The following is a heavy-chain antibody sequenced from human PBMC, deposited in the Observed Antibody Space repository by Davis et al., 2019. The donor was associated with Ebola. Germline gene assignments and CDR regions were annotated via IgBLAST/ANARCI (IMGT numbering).Heavy chain of an antibody. D-gene: IGHD2-15*01. CDR1: GFTFSSYA. Sequence: GGSLRLSCAASGFTFSSYAMHWVRQAPGKGLEWVANIKQDGSEKYYVDSVKGRFTISRDNAKNSLYLQMNSLRAEDTAVYYCARGYCSGGSCFNFDYWGQGTLVTVSS. J-gene: IGHJ4*02. CDR2: IKQDGSEK. CDR3: ARGYCSGGSCFNFDY. V-gene: IGHV3-7*03.